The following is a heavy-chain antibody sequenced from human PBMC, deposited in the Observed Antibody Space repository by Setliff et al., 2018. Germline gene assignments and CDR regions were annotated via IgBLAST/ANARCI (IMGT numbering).Heavy chain of an antibody. CDR2: ISSRVSDM. J-gene: IGHJ4*02. Sequence: GGSLRLSCVGSGFIFSNHRINWVRQAPGKGLEWVSSISSRVSDMYYADSVKGRFTISRDNAKNSVHLQMDSLRAEDSAVYYCAKELIEVMMTGLEFWGQGTMVTVSS. CDR1: GFIFSNHR. V-gene: IGHV3-21*06. D-gene: IGHD3-22*01. CDR3: AKELIEVMMTGLEF.